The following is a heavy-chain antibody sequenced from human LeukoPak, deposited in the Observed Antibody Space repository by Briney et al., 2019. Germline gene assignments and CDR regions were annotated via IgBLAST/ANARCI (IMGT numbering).Heavy chain of an antibody. CDR3: ARGGREFDY. CDR2: MHQDGNEK. D-gene: IGHD5-24*01. CDR1: GFTFSSYW. V-gene: IGHV3-7*01. Sequence: GGSLRLSCAASGFTFSSYWMSWVRQAPGKGLEWVANMHQDGNEKYYADSVKGRFTISRDNAKNSLYLQMNSLRAEDTAVYYCARGGREFDYWGQGTLVTVSS. J-gene: IGHJ4*02.